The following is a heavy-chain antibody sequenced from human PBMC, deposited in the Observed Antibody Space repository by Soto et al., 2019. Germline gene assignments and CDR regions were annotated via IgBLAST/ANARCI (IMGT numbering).Heavy chain of an antibody. V-gene: IGHV3-30*18. CDR1: GFTFSSYG. CDR2: ISYDGSNK. D-gene: IGHD6-6*01. CDR3: AKVQGPSIAARPDY. Sequence: QVPLVESGGGVVQPGRSLRLSCAASGFTFSSYGMHWVRQAPGKGLEWVAVISYDGSNKYYADSVKGRFTISRDNSKNTLYLQMNSLRAEDTAVYYCAKVQGPSIAARPDYWGQGTLVTVSS. J-gene: IGHJ4*02.